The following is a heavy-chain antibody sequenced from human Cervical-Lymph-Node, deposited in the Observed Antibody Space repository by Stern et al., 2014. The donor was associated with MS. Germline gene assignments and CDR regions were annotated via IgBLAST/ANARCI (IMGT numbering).Heavy chain of an antibody. CDR2: AHYNGST. CDR3: ARGRGSF. CDR1: GGSLNNYY. J-gene: IGHJ4*02. D-gene: IGHD6-25*01. Sequence: QLQLQESGPGLVKPSETLSLTCTVSGGSLNNYYWSWIRQPPGKGLEWIGYAHYNGSTNYNPSLRSRVTISVDTSNNQFSLNLTSVTAADTALYFCARGRGSFWGQGTLVTVSS. V-gene: IGHV4-59*01.